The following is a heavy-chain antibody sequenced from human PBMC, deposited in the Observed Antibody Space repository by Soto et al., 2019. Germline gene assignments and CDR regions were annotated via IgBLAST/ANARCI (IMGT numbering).Heavy chain of an antibody. CDR1: GFSLSTSGVG. Sequence: QITLKESGPTLVKPTQTLTLTCTFSGFSLSTSGVGVGWIRQPPGKALEWLALIYWDDDKRYSPSLKSRLTITKDTSKNQVVLTMTNLDPVDTATYYCAHRQGGVHGMRWFAPWGQGTLVTVSS. J-gene: IGHJ5*02. V-gene: IGHV2-5*02. CDR2: IYWDDDK. D-gene: IGHD3-16*01. CDR3: AHRQGGVHGMRWFAP.